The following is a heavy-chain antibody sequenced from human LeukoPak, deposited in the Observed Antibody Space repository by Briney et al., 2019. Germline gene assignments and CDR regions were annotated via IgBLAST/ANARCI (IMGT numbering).Heavy chain of an antibody. J-gene: IGHJ5*02. CDR2: MNPNSGNT. V-gene: IGHV1-8*01. D-gene: IGHD1-26*01. CDR3: ASGYSGSYSVTGFDP. CDR1: GYTFTSYD. Sequence: EASVKVSCKASGYTFTSYDINWVRQATGQGLEWMGWMNPNSGNTGYAQKFQGRVTMTRNTSISTAYMELSSLRSEDTAVYYCASGYSGSYSVTGFDPWGQGTLVTVSS.